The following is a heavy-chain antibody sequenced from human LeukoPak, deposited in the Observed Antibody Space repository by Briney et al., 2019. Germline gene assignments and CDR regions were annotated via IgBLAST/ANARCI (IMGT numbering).Heavy chain of an antibody. Sequence: EASETLSLTCAVSGGSISSYHWSWIRQPPGKGLEWIGYIYYSGSTNYNPSLKSRVTISVDTSKNQFSLKLSSVTAADTAVYYCASLLAYCGGDCSVDYWGQGTLVTVSS. V-gene: IGHV4-59*01. D-gene: IGHD2-21*02. CDR3: ASLLAYCGGDCSVDY. CDR2: IYYSGST. J-gene: IGHJ4*02. CDR1: GGSISSYH.